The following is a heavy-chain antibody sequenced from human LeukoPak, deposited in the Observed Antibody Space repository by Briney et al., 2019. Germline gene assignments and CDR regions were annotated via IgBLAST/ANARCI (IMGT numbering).Heavy chain of an antibody. Sequence: GGSLRLSCAASGFIFSNYYLNWVRQAPGKGLEWVSCIHGSASYNYYADSVKGRFTVSRDSAKNSLYLEMSSLRAEDTAVYYCAKASTFGELNRPFDYWGQGTLVTVSS. CDR3: AKASTFGELNRPFDY. D-gene: IGHD3-10*01. CDR2: IHGSASYN. J-gene: IGHJ4*02. CDR1: GFIFSNYY. V-gene: IGHV3-21*04.